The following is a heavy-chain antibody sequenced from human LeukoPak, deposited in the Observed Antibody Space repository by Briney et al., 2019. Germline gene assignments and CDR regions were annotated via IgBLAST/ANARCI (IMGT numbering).Heavy chain of an antibody. Sequence: GGSLRLSCAASGFTFSNYGMHWVRQAPGKGLEWAAFIRNDGSNKYYADSVRGRLTISRDNSKNTLYLQMNSLRAEDTAVYYCARDPGRSGSGGPRAGWFDPWGQGTLVTVSS. V-gene: IGHV3-30*02. CDR2: IRNDGSNK. CDR3: ARDPGRSGSGGPRAGWFDP. CDR1: GFTFSNYG. J-gene: IGHJ5*02. D-gene: IGHD2-15*01.